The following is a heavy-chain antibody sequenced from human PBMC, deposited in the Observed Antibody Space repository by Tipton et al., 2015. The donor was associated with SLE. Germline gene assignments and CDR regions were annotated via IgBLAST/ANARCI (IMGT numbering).Heavy chain of an antibody. CDR3: ARQVLRIPYDAFDI. Sequence: LRLSCTVSGGSLSSYYWSWIRQPPGKGLEWIGTIYYYGSTLYNPSLRSRVTISVDTSKNQFSLKLSSVTAADTAVYYCARQVLRIPYDAFDIWGQGTMVTVSS. CDR2: IYYYGST. CDR1: GGSLSSYY. D-gene: IGHD3-10*01. J-gene: IGHJ3*02. V-gene: IGHV4-59*04.